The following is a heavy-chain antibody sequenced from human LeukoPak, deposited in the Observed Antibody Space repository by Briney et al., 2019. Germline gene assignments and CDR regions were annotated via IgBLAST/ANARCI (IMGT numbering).Heavy chain of an antibody. J-gene: IGHJ4*02. V-gene: IGHV3-7*01. Sequence: GGSLRLSCAASGFTFTTYWMSWVRQLPGKGLEWVANINQDGTEKYYVDSVKGRFTISRDNAKNSLYLQLNSLSAEDTAVYYCAAGVALDYWGQGTLVTVSS. CDR3: AAGVALDY. CDR2: INQDGTEK. CDR1: GFTFTTYW. D-gene: IGHD2-8*01.